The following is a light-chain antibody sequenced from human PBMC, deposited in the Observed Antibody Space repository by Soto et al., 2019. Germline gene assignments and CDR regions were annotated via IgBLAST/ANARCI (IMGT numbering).Light chain of an antibody. CDR2: GAS. CDR3: QHYNNWPPWT. CDR1: QSVSSN. J-gene: IGKJ1*01. Sequence: EIVMTQSPATLSVSPGERATLSCRASQSVSSNLAWYQQKPGQAPRLLIYGASTRATGIPARFIGSGSGTEFTPTISSLKSEDFAVYYCQHYNNWPPWTFGQGTKVELK. V-gene: IGKV3-15*01.